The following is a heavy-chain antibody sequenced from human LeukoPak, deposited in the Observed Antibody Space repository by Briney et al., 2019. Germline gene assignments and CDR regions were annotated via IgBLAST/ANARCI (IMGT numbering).Heavy chain of an antibody. CDR2: IYYSGST. J-gene: IGHJ4*02. CDR1: GGSISSYY. V-gene: IGHV4-59*12. D-gene: IGHD2-21*02. Sequence: SETLSLTCTVSGGSISSYYWSWIRQPPGKGLEWIGYIYYSGSTNYNPSLKSRVTISVDTSKNQFSLQLNSVTPEDTAVYYCARAGGDSWYFDYWGQGILVTVSS. CDR3: ARAGGDSWYFDY.